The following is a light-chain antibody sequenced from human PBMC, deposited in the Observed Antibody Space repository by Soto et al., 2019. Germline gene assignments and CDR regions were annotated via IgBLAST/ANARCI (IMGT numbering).Light chain of an antibody. CDR1: SSDVGSYNY. J-gene: IGLJ1*01. Sequence: QSVLTQPASVSGSPGQSITICCNGTSSDVGSYNYVSWYQQHPGKAPKLMIYEVSGRPSGISSRFSGSKSGNTASLTISALQTEDEADYHCSSYTSSSTLFGTGTKGTVL. CDR2: EVS. V-gene: IGLV2-14*01. CDR3: SSYTSSSTL.